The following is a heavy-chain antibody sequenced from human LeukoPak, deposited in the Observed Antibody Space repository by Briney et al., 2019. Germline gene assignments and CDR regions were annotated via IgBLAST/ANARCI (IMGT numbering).Heavy chain of an antibody. V-gene: IGHV3-21*01. CDR3: ARSRRDSAWYIDDY. CDR1: GFTFSSFN. Sequence: PGGSLRLSCAASGFTFSSFNMNWVRQAPGKGLEWVASIDTTSTYIFYADSVRGRFTISRDHARSSLSLQMHSLTADDTAVYYCARSRRDSAWYIDDYWGQGTLVTVSS. D-gene: IGHD6-13*01. J-gene: IGHJ4*02. CDR2: IDTTSTYI.